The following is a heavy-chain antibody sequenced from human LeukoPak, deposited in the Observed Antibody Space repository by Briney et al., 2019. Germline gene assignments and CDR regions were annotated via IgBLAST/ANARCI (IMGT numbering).Heavy chain of an antibody. CDR1: GYTFTSYD. D-gene: IGHD3-10*01. CDR3: ARGPREGWFGEFRRD. J-gene: IGHJ4*02. Sequence: GASVKVSCKASGYTFTSYDFNWVRQATGQGLEWMGWMNPNSGNTGYAQKFQGRVTMTRNTSISTAYMELSSLRSEDTAVYYCARGPREGWFGEFRRDWGQGTLVTVSS. V-gene: IGHV1-8*01. CDR2: MNPNSGNT.